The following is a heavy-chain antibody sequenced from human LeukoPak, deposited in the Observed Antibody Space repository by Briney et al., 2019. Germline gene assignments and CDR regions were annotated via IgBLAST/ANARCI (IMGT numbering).Heavy chain of an antibody. CDR1: GFTFRSYS. J-gene: IGHJ4*02. CDR3: VRDPDALDF. Sequence: PGGSLRLSCAASGFTFRSYSMNWVRRAPGKGLEWVSYITSTSSRMYYADSVKGRFTISRDNAKNSLYLQMNSLRAEDTAVYYCVRDPDALDFWGQGTLVIVSS. D-gene: IGHD2-2*01. V-gene: IGHV3-48*01. CDR2: ITSTSSRM.